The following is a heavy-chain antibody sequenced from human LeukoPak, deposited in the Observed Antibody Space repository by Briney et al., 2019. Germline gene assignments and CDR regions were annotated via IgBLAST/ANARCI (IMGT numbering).Heavy chain of an antibody. D-gene: IGHD3-22*01. CDR1: GGSISSYY. CDR3: ARDVGVTEFEY. J-gene: IGHJ4*02. CDR2: IYYSGRT. V-gene: IGHV4-59*01. Sequence: SETLSLTCTVSGGSISSYYWSWIRQPPGKGLEWIGYIYYSGRTNYNPSLKSRVTISVDTSKNQFSLKLSSVTAADTAVYYCARDVGVTEFEYWGQGTLVTVSS.